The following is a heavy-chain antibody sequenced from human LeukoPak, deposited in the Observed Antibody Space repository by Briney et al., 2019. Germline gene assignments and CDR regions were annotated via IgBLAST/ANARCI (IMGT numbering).Heavy chain of an antibody. J-gene: IGHJ4*02. CDR2: ISYDGNEK. CDR3: ASGGDSSWYYYNIPNYYFDY. D-gene: IGHD6-13*01. CDR1: GFTFSSDA. Sequence: PGGSLRLSCVASGFTFSSDAMHWVRQTPGKGLEWVAVISYDGNEKYQVDSVKGRFTISRDNSKNTLYLQMNSLRAEDTALYYCASGGDSSWYYYNIPNYYFDYWGQGTLVTVSS. V-gene: IGHV3-30-3*01.